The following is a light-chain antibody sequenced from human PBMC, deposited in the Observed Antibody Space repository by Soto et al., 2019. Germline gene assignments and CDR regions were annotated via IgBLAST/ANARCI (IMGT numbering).Light chain of an antibody. CDR1: QDIGNY. V-gene: IGKV1-27*01. Sequence: DIQMTQSPSSLSASVGDRVTITCRASQDIGNYLAWYQQKPGKVPKLLIYAASTLQSGVPSRFWGSGSGTDFTLTISSLQPEDVATYHCQKHNSVPSTFGPGTKVDIK. J-gene: IGKJ3*01. CDR2: AAS. CDR3: QKHNSVPST.